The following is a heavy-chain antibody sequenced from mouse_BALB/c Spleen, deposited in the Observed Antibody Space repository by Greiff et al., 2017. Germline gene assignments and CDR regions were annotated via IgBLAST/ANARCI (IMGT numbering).Heavy chain of an antibody. CDR3: ARKGNWDDYYYAMDY. V-gene: IGHV1-7*01. CDR2: INPSTGYT. CDR1: GYTFTSYW. Sequence: QVQLKESGAELAKPGASVKMSCKASGYTFTSYWMHWVKQRPGQGLEWIGYINPSTGYTEYNQKFKDKATLTADKSSSTAYMQLSSLTSEDSAVYYCARKGNWDDYYYAMDYWGQGTSVTVSS. D-gene: IGHD4-1*01. J-gene: IGHJ4*01.